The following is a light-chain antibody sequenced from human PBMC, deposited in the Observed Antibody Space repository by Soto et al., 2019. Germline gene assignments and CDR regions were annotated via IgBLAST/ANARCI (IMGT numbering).Light chain of an antibody. CDR1: QTISVW. V-gene: IGKV1-5*01. J-gene: IGKJ4*01. CDR3: QQYHSYSVT. CDR2: DAS. Sequence: DIQMTQSPSTLSASVGDRVSITCRASQTISVWLAWYQHKPGKAPQLLIYDASKLESGVPLRFSGSGSGTEFTLTISSMQPDDFATYYCQQYHSYSVTFGGWTKGDIK.